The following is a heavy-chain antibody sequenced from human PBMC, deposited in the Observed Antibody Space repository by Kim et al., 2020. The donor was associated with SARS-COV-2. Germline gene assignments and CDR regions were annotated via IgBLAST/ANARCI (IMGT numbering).Heavy chain of an antibody. Sequence: GGSLRLSCAASGFTFSTYVMHWVRQAPGKGLEYVSTINSNGNTTNYANSVKGRFTISRDNSKNTLYLQMGSLRTEDMAVYYCARDLFTGGTTGSFDCWGQGTLVTVSS. CDR3: ARDLFTGGTTGSFDC. D-gene: IGHD1-1*01. V-gene: IGHV3-64*01. CDR1: GFTFSTYV. CDR2: INSNGNTT. J-gene: IGHJ4*02.